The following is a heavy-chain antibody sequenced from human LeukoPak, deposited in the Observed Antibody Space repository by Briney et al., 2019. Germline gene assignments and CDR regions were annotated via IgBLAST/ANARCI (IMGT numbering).Heavy chain of an antibody. CDR1: GGTFSSYA. J-gene: IGHJ6*03. D-gene: IGHD6-6*01. Sequence: ASVRVSCKASGGTFSSYAISWVRQSPGQGLEWRGGIIPIFGTANYAHKFQGRVTITTDESTSTAYMDLSSLRSEDTAVYYCASGGSRIAARARYYYYYMDVWGKGTTVTVSS. V-gene: IGHV1-69*05. CDR2: IIPIFGTA. CDR3: ASGGSRIAARARYYYYYMDV.